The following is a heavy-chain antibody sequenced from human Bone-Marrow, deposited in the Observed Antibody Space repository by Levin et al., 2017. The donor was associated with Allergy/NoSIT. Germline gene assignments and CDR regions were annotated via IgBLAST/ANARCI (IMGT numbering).Heavy chain of an antibody. Sequence: GGSLRLSCVASGFTSSHNWMSWVRQAPGKGLEWVARIQTEADGGTTDYAAPVTDRFSISRDDSERTVYLQMKSLRTEDTAVYYCTTGFRNYWYFDLWGRGTQVTVSS. J-gene: IGHJ2*01. D-gene: IGHD3-3*01. CDR1: GFTSSHNW. CDR2: IQTEADGGTT. CDR3: TTGFRNYWYFDL. V-gene: IGHV3-15*01.